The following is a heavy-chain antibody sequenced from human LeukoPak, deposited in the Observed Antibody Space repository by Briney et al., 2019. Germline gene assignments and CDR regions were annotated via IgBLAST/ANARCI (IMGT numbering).Heavy chain of an antibody. CDR2: IIPILGIA. V-gene: IGHV1-69*04. J-gene: IGHJ4*02. Sequence: ASVKVSCKASGGTFSSYTISWVRQAPGQGLEWMGRIIPILGIANYAQKFQGRVTITADKSTSTDYMELSSLRSEDTAVYYGARESPIPYYDFWSGYPLDYWGQGTLVTVAS. D-gene: IGHD3-3*01. CDR1: GGTFSSYT. CDR3: ARESPIPYYDFWSGYPLDY.